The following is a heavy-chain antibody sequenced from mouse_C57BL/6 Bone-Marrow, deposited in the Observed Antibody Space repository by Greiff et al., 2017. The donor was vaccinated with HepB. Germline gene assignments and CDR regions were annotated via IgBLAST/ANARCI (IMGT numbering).Heavy chain of an antibody. D-gene: IGHD2-1*01. CDR3: ARDSIYYGVFDY. CDR2: INYDGSST. Sequence: EVMLVESEGGLVQPGSSMKLSCTASGFTFSDYYMAWVRQVPEKGLEWVANINYDGSSTYYLDSLKSRFIISRDNAKNILYLQMSSLKSEDTATYYCARDSIYYGVFDYWGQGTTLTVSS. CDR1: GFTFSDYY. V-gene: IGHV5-16*01. J-gene: IGHJ2*01.